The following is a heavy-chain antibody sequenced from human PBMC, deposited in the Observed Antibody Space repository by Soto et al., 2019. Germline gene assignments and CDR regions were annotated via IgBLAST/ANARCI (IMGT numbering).Heavy chain of an antibody. CDR3: ATKPSFRFGEFLYHPFDY. Sequence: ASVKVSCKVSGYTLTELSMHWVRQAPGKGLEWVGGFDPEDGETIYAQKFQGRVTMTEDTSTDTAYMELSSLRSEDTAVYYCATKPSFRFGEFLYHPFDYWGQGTLVTVLL. CDR2: FDPEDGET. J-gene: IGHJ4*02. CDR1: GYTLTELS. D-gene: IGHD3-10*01. V-gene: IGHV1-24*01.